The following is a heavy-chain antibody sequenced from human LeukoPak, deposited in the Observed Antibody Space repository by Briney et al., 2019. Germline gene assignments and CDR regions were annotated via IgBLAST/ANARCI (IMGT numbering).Heavy chain of an antibody. CDR2: IYYSGTT. Sequence: PSETLSLTCTVSGGSISSSHYYWGWVRQPPGKGLEWIGNIYYSGTTYYNPSLKSRVTISEDTSRNRFSLMLSSVTAADTAIYFCARQVSDYYYHYMDVWGEGTTVIVSS. V-gene: IGHV4-39*01. CDR3: ARQVSDYYYHYMDV. CDR1: GGSISSSHYY. J-gene: IGHJ6*03.